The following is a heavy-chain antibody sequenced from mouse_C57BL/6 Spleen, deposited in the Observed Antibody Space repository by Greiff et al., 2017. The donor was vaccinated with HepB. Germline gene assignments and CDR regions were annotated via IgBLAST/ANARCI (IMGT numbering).Heavy chain of an antibody. CDR1: GYTFTSYW. D-gene: IGHD2-3*01. CDR2: IDPSDSYT. Sequence: QVQLQQSGAELVMPGASVKLSCKASGYTFTSYWMHWVKQRPGQGLEWIGEIDPSDSYTNYNQKFKGKSTLTVDKSSSTAYMQLSSLTSEDSAVYYCSRSLTIYDGYLDVWGTGTTVTVAA. CDR3: SRSLTIYDGYLDV. J-gene: IGHJ1*03. V-gene: IGHV1-69*01.